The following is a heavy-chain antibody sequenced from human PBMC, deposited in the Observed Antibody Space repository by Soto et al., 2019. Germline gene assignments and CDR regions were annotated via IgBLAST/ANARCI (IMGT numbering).Heavy chain of an antibody. V-gene: IGHV3-15*01. D-gene: IGHD1-26*01. CDR1: GFTFSNAW. CDR3: TTGFSELRSDY. J-gene: IGHJ4*02. CDR2: IKSKTDGGTT. Sequence: SVGSLRLSCAAAGFTFSNAWMSCVRQAPGKGLEWVGRIKSKTDGGTTDYAAPVKGRFTISRDDSKNTLYLQMNSLKTEDTAVYYCTTGFSELRSDYWGLGTLVAVSS.